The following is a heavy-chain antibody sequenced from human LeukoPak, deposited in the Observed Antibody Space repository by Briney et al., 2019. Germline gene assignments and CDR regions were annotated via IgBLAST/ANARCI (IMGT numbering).Heavy chain of an antibody. V-gene: IGHV3-21*01. CDR2: ISSSSSYI. J-gene: IGHJ6*02. D-gene: IGHD3-3*02. CDR3: ARDRISYYYGMDV. CDR1: GFTFSSYS. Sequence: GGSLRLSCAASGFTFSSYSMNWVRQAPGKGLEWVSSISSSSSYIYYADTVKGRFTISRDNAKNSLYLQMNSLRAEDTAVYYCARDRISYYYGMDVWGQGTTVTVSS.